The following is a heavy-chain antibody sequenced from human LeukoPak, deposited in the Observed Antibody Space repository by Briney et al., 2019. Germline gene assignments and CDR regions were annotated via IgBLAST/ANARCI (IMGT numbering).Heavy chain of an antibody. V-gene: IGHV4-38-2*01. CDR2: IYHSGST. Sequence: SETLSLTCAVSGYSISSGYYWGWIWQPPGKGLEWIGSIYHSGSTYYNPSLKSRVTISVDTSKNQFSLKLSSVTAADTAVYYCARGQDYHMKEFDYWGQGTLVTVSS. D-gene: IGHD4/OR15-4a*01. CDR3: ARGQDYHMKEFDY. J-gene: IGHJ4*02. CDR1: GYSISSGYY.